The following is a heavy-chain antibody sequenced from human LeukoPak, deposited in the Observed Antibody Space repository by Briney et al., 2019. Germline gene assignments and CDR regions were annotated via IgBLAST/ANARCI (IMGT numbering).Heavy chain of an antibody. V-gene: IGHV1-24*01. D-gene: IGHD5-12*01. CDR3: ATEGGYAKFFDY. CDR2: FDPEDGET. J-gene: IGHJ4*02. Sequence: ASVKVSCKASGGTFSSYAISWVRQAPGKGLEWMGGFDPEDGETIYAQKFQGRVTMTEDTSTDTAYMELSSLRSEDTAVYYCATEGGYAKFFDYWGQGTLVTVSS. CDR1: GGTFSSYA.